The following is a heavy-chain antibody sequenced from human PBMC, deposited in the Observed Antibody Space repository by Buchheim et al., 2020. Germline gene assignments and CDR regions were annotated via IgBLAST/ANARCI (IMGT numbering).Heavy chain of an antibody. CDR2: IYYSGST. CDR1: GGSISSYY. V-gene: IGHV4-59*08. J-gene: IGHJ2*01. D-gene: IGHD7-27*01. Sequence: QVQLQESGPGLVKPSETLSLTCTVSGGSISSYYWSWIRQPPGKGLEWFGYIYYSGSTNYNPSLKSRVTISVDTSKNQFFLKLSSVTAADTAVYYCARLGLNWGGYWYFDLWGRGTL. CDR3: ARLGLNWGGYWYFDL.